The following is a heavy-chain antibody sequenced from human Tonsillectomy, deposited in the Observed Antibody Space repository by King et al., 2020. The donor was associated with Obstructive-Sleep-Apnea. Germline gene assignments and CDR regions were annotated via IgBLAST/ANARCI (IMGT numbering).Heavy chain of an antibody. V-gene: IGHV4-61*01. CDR3: ARDDYGAYADFDY. Sequence: VQLQESGPGLVKPSETLSLTCTVYGGSVSSSSYYWSWIRQPPGKGLEWIGYIYYTGSTNYSPSLKSRVTISVDTSKNQFSLNLYSMTAADTAVYFCARDDYGAYADFDYWGQGILVTVSS. CDR1: GGSVSSSSYY. CDR2: IYYTGST. J-gene: IGHJ4*02. D-gene: IGHD4-17*01.